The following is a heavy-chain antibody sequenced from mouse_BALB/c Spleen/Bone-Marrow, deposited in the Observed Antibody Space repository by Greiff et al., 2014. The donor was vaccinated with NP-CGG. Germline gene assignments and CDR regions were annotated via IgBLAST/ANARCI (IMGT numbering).Heavy chain of an antibody. CDR1: GYTFTSSW. CDR2: IHPNSGNT. Sequence: QVQLQQSGSVLVRPGASVKLSCKASGYTFTSSWMHWAKQRPGQGLEWIGEIHPNSGNTNYNEKFKGKATLTVDTSSSTAYVDLSSLTSEDSAVYYCANYYGSSSYWGQGTTPTVSS. V-gene: IGHV1S130*01. CDR3: ANYYGSSSY. J-gene: IGHJ2*01. D-gene: IGHD1-1*01.